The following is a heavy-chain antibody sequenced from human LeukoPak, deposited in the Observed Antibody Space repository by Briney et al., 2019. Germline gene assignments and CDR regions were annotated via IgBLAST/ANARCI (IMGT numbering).Heavy chain of an antibody. J-gene: IGHJ4*02. CDR1: GGAISNGAYH. D-gene: IGHD2-2*01. CDR3: ARDSCSSNSCSFDF. Sequence: PSETLSLTCTVSGGAISNGAYHWSWVRQPAERGLEWIGRIYTTGDTNYNPSLKSRVTISIDTSKIQFSLNLTSVTAADTAVYYCARDSCSSNSCSFDFWGRGTLVTVSS. CDR2: IYTTGDT. V-gene: IGHV4-61*02.